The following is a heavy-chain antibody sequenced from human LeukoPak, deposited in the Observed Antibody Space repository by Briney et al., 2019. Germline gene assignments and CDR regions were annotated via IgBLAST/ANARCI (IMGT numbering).Heavy chain of an antibody. J-gene: IGHJ4*02. CDR2: ISYSGGT. V-gene: IGHV4-39*01. CDR3: VRHAHNPTFDF. CDR1: GVSIRSGVPITSSMLY. Sequence: SETLSLTCTVSGVSIRSGVPITSSMLYWAWVRQPPGKGLEWIGDISYSGGTYYNPSLRSRVTISEDTSKNQFSLKLSSVTAADTAIYYCVRHAHNPTFDFWGQGTLVTVSS. D-gene: IGHD1-14*01.